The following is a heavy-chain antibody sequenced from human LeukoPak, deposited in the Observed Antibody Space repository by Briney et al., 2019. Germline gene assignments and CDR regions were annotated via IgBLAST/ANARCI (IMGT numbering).Heavy chain of an antibody. CDR3: ARPENDYGGIFDY. Sequence: SVKVSCKASGGIFSTYAISWVRQAPGQGLEWMGGIMPMFATTNYAQRFQDRVTITADKSTSTAYMELSSLRSEDTAVYYCARPENDYGGIFDYWGQGTLVTVSS. D-gene: IGHD4-23*01. V-gene: IGHV1-69*06. CDR1: GGIFSTYA. CDR2: IMPMFATT. J-gene: IGHJ4*02.